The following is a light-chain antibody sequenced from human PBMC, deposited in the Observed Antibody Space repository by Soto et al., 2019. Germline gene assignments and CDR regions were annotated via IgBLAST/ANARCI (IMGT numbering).Light chain of an antibody. V-gene: IGKV1-39*01. CDR3: QQSYSTHVT. J-gene: IGKJ1*01. Sequence: DIQMTESPSTLSASVGDRVTITCQASQDISNHLNWYQQKPGKAPKLLIYAASSLQSGVPSRFSGGGSGTDFTLTISSLQPEDFATYYCQQSYSTHVTFGQGTKVDIK. CDR2: AAS. CDR1: QDISNH.